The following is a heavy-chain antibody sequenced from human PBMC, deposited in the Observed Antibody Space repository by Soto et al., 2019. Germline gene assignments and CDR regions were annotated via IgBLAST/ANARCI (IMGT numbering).Heavy chain of an antibody. D-gene: IGHD3-10*01. V-gene: IGHV3-23*01. J-gene: IGHJ3*02. CDR3: AKAFGELFGAFDI. CDR2: ISGSGGST. CDR1: GFTFSSYA. Sequence: EVQLLESGGGLVQPGGSLRLSCAASGFTFSSYAMSWVRQAPGKGLEWVSAISGSGGSTYYADSVKGRFTISRDNSKNTLYLQMNSMRAEDTAVYYCAKAFGELFGAFDIWGQGTMVTVSS.